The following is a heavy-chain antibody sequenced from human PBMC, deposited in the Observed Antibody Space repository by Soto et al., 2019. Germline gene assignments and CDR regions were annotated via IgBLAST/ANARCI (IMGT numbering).Heavy chain of an antibody. D-gene: IGHD3-3*01. CDR2: ITHTGGT. V-gene: IGHV4-34*01. CDR1: GGSVNGYY. Sequence: SETLSLTCAVYGGSVNGYYWNWIRPPPGKGLEWIWEITHTGGTHYNPSLKSRVTMSVDTSKNQFSLRLSSVTAADTAIYYCATRITVFGLLIPPFYPWGQGTQVTVSS. J-gene: IGHJ5*02. CDR3: ATRITVFGLLIPPFYP.